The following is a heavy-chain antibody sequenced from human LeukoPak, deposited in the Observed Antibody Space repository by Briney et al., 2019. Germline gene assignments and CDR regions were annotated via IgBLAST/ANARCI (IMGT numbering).Heavy chain of an antibody. CDR2: IYYSGST. D-gene: IGHD3-10*01. Sequence: YYWSWIRQPPGKGLEWIGYIYYSGSTNYNPSLKSRVTISVDASKNQFSLKLSSVTAADTAVYYCAREVPTYYYFDYWGQGTLVTVSS. CDR3: AREVPTYYYFDY. J-gene: IGHJ4*02. CDR1: YY. V-gene: IGHV4-59*01.